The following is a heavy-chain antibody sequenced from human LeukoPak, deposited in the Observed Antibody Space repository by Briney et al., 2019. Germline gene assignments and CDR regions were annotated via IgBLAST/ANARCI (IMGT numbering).Heavy chain of an antibody. D-gene: IGHD6-19*01. Sequence: PGGSLRLSCAAYGFTFSSYAMSWVRQAPGEGLEWVSGLNHIGGNTIYADSVKGRFTISRDNSKNTMFLQMNSLRAEDTVVYYCAKEFSGGWSFDYWGQGILVTVSS. CDR2: LNHIGGNT. V-gene: IGHV3-23*01. CDR3: AKEFSGGWSFDY. CDR1: GFTFSSYA. J-gene: IGHJ4*02.